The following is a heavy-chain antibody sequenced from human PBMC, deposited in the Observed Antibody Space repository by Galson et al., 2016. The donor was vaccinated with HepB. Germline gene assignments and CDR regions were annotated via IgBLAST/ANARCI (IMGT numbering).Heavy chain of an antibody. J-gene: IGHJ2*01. V-gene: IGHV3-43*01. D-gene: IGHD6-25*01. CDR3: AKAAATIYFDL. Sequence: SLRLSCAASGFTFRRYSMHWVRQTPGKGLEWVALIQGDGSNRYYAESVKGRFTISRDNRKNSRYLQINSLTNDDSALYYCAKAAATIYFDLWGRGTLVTVSS. CDR1: GFTFRRYS. CDR2: IQGDGSNR.